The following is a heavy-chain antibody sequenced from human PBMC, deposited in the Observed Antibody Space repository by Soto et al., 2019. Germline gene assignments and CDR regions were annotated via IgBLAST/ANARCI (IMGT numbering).Heavy chain of an antibody. V-gene: IGHV3-23*01. CDR3: AGVTSNIFYGMDA. D-gene: IGHD2-8*01. CDR1: GFTFSSYA. CDR2: ISGSGGST. J-gene: IGHJ6*02. Sequence: GSLRLSCAASGFTFSSYAMTWVRQAPGKGLEWVSAISGSGGSTYYADSVKGRFTISRDNSKNTLYLQMNSLRAEDTALYYCAGVTSNIFYGMDAWGQGTTVTVSS.